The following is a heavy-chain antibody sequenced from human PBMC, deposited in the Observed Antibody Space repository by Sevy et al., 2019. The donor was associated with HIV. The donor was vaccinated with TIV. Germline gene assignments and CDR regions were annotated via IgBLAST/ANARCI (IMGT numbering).Heavy chain of an antibody. CDR2: IKQDESEK. CDR3: ARGNSGSFDY. Sequence: GGSLRLSCAASGFSFSSYWMHWVRQAPGKGLEWVANIKQDESEKYYLASVKGRFTISRDNAKNSLYLQMNSLRPEDTAVYYCARGNSGSFDYWGQGTLVTVSS. D-gene: IGHD3-22*01. V-gene: IGHV3-7*04. J-gene: IGHJ4*02. CDR1: GFSFSSYW.